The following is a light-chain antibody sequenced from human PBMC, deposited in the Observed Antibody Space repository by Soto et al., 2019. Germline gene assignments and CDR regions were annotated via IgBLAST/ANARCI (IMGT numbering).Light chain of an antibody. J-gene: IGKJ1*01. CDR2: ASS. CDR3: QQYDDWQT. V-gene: IGKV3-15*01. Sequence: EIVMTQSPATLSLSPGERATLSCRASQSVGNYVAWYQQKPGQAPRLLIYASSTRATGIPDRFSGSASGTEFTLTISSLQSEDFAVYYCQQYDDWQTFGQGTKVDIK. CDR1: QSVGNY.